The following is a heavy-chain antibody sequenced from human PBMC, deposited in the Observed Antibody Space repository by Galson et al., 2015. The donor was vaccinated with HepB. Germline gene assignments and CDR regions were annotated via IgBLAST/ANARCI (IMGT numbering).Heavy chain of an antibody. CDR2: FDPEDGET. CDR3: ATGFAIVVVPSAIGYYGMDV. CDR1: GYTLTELS. D-gene: IGHD2-2*01. J-gene: IGHJ6*02. Sequence: SVKVSCKVSGYTLTELSMHWVRQAPGKGLEWMGGFDPEDGETIYAQKFQGRVTMTEGTSTDTAYMELSSLRSEDTAVYYCATGFAIVVVPSAIGYYGMDVWGQGTTVTVSS. V-gene: IGHV1-24*01.